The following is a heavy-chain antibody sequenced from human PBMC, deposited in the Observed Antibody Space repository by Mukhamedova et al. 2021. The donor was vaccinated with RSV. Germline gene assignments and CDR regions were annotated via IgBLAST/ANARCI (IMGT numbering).Heavy chain of an antibody. V-gene: IGHV4-31*02. CDR3: ARRRYDLSVWYFDL. D-gene: IGHD3/OR15-3a*01. Sequence: IRQHPGKGLEWIGYIYYSGSTYYNPSLKSRVTISVDTSKNQFSLKLSSVTAADTAGDYCARRRYDLSVWYFDLWGRGTLVTVS. J-gene: IGHJ2*01. CDR2: IYYSGST.